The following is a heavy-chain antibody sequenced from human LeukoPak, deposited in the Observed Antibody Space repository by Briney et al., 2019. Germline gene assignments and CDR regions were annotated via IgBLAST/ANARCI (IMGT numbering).Heavy chain of an antibody. CDR1: GFTFSSYA. V-gene: IGHV3-23*01. CDR2: ISGSGGST. CDR3: AKRGYYDFWSGPTDDC. Sequence: GGSLRLSCAASGFTFSSYAMSWVRQAPGKGLEWVSAISGSGGSTYYADSVKGRFTISRDNSKNTLYLQMNSLRAEDTAVYYCAKRGYYDFWSGPTDDCWGQGTLVTVSS. D-gene: IGHD3-3*01. J-gene: IGHJ4*02.